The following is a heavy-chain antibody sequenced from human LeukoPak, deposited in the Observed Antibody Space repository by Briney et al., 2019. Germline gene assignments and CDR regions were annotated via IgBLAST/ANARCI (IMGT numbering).Heavy chain of an antibody. V-gene: IGHV3-30*18. D-gene: IGHD3-3*01. CDR1: KFTFSHYG. Sequence: GGSLRLSCTASKFTFSHYGMQWVRQAPGKGREGVAVISSDGSIKVYPDSVKGRFTLSRHNSINTVDLQMNSLRAEDTAVYYCVKEYHSRGFGAYFDSWGQGTQVTVSS. J-gene: IGHJ4*02. CDR2: ISSDGSIK. CDR3: VKEYHSRGFGAYFDS.